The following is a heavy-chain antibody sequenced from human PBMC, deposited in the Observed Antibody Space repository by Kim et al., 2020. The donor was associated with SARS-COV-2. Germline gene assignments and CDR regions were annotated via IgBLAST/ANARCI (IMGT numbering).Heavy chain of an antibody. Sequence: GGSLRLSCAASGFTFSSYAMSWVRQAPGKGLEWVSAISGSGGSTYYADSVKGRFTISRDNSKNTLYLQMNSLRAEDTAVYYCAGSQMRNYYGSGSYLMDVWGQGPTVTVSS. J-gene: IGHJ6*02. CDR2: ISGSGGST. CDR3: AGSQMRNYYGSGSYLMDV. V-gene: IGHV3-23*01. D-gene: IGHD3-10*01. CDR1: GFTFSSYA.